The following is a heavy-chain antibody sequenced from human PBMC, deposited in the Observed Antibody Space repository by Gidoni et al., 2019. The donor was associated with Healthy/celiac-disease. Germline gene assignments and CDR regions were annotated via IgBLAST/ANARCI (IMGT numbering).Heavy chain of an antibody. D-gene: IGHD4-17*01. Sequence: QITLKESGPTLVKLTQTLTLTCTFSGFSLSTSGWGVGWLSQPPGKALEWLALIYWDDDKRYSPSLKSRLTITKDTSKNQVVLTMTNMDPVDTATYYCARRRLLGYGGNEAFDIWGQGTMVTVSS. J-gene: IGHJ3*02. CDR2: IYWDDDK. V-gene: IGHV2-5*02. CDR1: GFSLSTSGWG. CDR3: ARRRLLGYGGNEAFDI.